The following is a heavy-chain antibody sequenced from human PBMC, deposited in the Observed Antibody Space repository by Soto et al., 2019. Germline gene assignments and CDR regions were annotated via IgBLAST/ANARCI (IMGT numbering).Heavy chain of an antibody. J-gene: IGHJ6*02. CDR1: GFTFSSYG. CDR3: ARDLDYYGSGSYSSYYYYYYGMDV. V-gene: IGHV3-33*01. D-gene: IGHD3-10*01. Sequence: LRLSCAASGFTFSSYGMHWVRQAPGKGLEWVAVIWYDGSNKYYADSVKGRFTISRDNSKNTLYLQMNSPRAEDTAVYYCARDLDYYGSGSYSSYYYYYYGMDVWGQGTTVTVSS. CDR2: IWYDGSNK.